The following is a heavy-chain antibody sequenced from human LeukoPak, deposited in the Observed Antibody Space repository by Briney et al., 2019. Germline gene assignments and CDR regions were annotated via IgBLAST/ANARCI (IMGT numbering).Heavy chain of an antibody. CDR2: ISASGGSI. CDR1: GFTFSSYA. CDR3: AAHYGDYAAFDY. J-gene: IGHJ4*02. Sequence: GGSLRLSCAASGFTFSSYAVSWVRQSPGEGLQWVSTISASGGSIYYTDSVEGRFTISRDNSKNTLYMQMYGLRAEDTAVYYCAAHYGDYAAFDYWGQGTQVTASS. V-gene: IGHV3-23*01. D-gene: IGHD4-17*01.